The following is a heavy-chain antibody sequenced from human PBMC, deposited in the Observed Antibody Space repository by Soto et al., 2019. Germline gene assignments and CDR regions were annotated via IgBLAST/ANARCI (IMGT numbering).Heavy chain of an antibody. CDR3: ARVPLLPNAAADF. Sequence: QVHLVQSGAELRKPGASVKVSCKASGYTFTTYGITWVRQAPGQHLEWLGWISARNGDTKYAQGSQGRVPLTTDTSTSTAYMELMTLRSDDMAVYFCARVPLLPNAAADFWGQGTLVTVSS. D-gene: IGHD3-22*01. V-gene: IGHV1-18*03. CDR1: GYTFTTYG. J-gene: IGHJ4*02. CDR2: ISARNGDT.